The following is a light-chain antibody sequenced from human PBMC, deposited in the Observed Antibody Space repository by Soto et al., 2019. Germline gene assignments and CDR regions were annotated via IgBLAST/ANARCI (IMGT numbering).Light chain of an antibody. J-gene: IGKJ4*01. CDR3: QQYGSSPFT. CDR2: GAS. Sequence: EIVLTQSPGTLSLSPGERATLSCRASPSVSSSYLAWYQQKPGQAPRLLISGASSRATGIPDRFSGSGSGTDFTLNISTLEPEDFAVYYGQQYGSSPFTCGGGTKVEIK. V-gene: IGKV3-20*01. CDR1: PSVSSSY.